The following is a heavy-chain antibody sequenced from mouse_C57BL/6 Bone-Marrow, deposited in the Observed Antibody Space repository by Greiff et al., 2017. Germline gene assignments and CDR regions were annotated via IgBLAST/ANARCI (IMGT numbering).Heavy chain of an antibody. V-gene: IGHV12-3*01. J-gene: IGHJ1*03. Sequence: KVEESGPGLVKPSQSLFLTCSITGFPITSGYYWIWIRQSPGKPLEWMGYITHSGETFYNPSLQSPISITRETSKNQFFLQLHSVTTEDTAMYYCAGATYDYDGYFDVWGTGTTVTVSS. CDR1: GFPITSGYY. D-gene: IGHD2-4*01. CDR2: ITHSGET. CDR3: AGATYDYDGYFDV.